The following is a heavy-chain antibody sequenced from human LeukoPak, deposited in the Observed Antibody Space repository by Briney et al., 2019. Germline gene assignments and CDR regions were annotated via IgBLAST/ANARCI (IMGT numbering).Heavy chain of an antibody. CDR2: INPSGGST. J-gene: IGHJ5*02. V-gene: IGHV1-46*01. D-gene: IGHD4-17*01. Sequence: ASVKVSCKASGYTFTSYYMHWVRQAPGQGLEWMGIINPSGGSTSYAQKFQGRVTMTRDMSTSTVYMELSSLRSEDTAVYYCARSDYTVTLRIRNWFDPWGQGTLVTVSS. CDR1: GYTFTSYY. CDR3: ARSDYTVTLRIRNWFDP.